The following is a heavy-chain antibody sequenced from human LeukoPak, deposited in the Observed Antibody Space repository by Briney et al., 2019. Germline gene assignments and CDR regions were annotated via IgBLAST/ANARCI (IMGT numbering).Heavy chain of an antibody. J-gene: IGHJ4*02. V-gene: IGHV1-2*02. Sequence: GASVKVSCKSSGYTFTGYYLHWVRQAPGQGLEWMGWINPNSGGTNYAQKFQGRVTMTRDTSISTAYMELSRLRSDDTAVYYCASLLAAAGSYYFDYWGQGTLVTVSS. D-gene: IGHD6-13*01. CDR1: GYTFTGYY. CDR3: ASLLAAAGSYYFDY. CDR2: INPNSGGT.